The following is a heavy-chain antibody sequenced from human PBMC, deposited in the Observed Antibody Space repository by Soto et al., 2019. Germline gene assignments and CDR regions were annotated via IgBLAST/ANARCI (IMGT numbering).Heavy chain of an antibody. J-gene: IGHJ4*02. CDR2: LTSGNGNT. CDR3: ARGEWWLFDY. Sequence: ASVKVSCKTSGYTFSRYTLHWVRQAPGQGLEWMGWLTSGNGNTKYSREFQGRVTFTRDTSASTAYMELSSLRSEDTAVYYCARGEWWLFDYWGQGTLVTV. CDR1: GYTFSRYT. D-gene: IGHD2-15*01. V-gene: IGHV1-3*01.